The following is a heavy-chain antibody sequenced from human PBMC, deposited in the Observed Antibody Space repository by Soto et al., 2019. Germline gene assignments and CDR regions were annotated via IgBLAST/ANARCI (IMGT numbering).Heavy chain of an antibody. V-gene: IGHV4-59*01. J-gene: IGHJ4*02. CDR3: ARGPRYKWNNMDY. Sequence: TLSLPCTPGGSSITRYYCSWIRQPPGKGLEWIGYIYYSGSTIYNPSLKSRVTISVDTSKNQFSLKLSSVTAADTAVYYCARGPRYKWNNMDYWGQGTLVTVS. CDR2: IYYSGST. CDR1: GSSITRYY. D-gene: IGHD1-1*01.